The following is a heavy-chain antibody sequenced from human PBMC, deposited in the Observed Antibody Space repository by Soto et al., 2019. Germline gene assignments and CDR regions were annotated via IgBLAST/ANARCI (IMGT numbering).Heavy chain of an antibody. CDR1: GYTFTSYG. V-gene: IGHV1-18*01. CDR3: ARDTMVRGVIMGEKSYYYGMDV. D-gene: IGHD3-10*01. Sequence: QVQLVQSGAEVKKPGASVKVSCKASGYTFTSYGISWVRQAPGQGLEWMGWISAYNGNTNYAQKLQGRVTMTTDTSTSTAYMELRSLRSDDTAVYYCARDTMVRGVIMGEKSYYYGMDVWGQGTTVTVSS. CDR2: ISAYNGNT. J-gene: IGHJ6*02.